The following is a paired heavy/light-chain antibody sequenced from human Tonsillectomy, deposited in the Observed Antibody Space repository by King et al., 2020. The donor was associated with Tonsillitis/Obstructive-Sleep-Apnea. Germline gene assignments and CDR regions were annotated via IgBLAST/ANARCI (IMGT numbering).Light chain of an antibody. V-gene: IGKV1-5*01. CDR3: QQYSTYWT. CDR2: DAS. CDR1: QSVSRW. Sequence: DIQMTQSPSTLSASVGDRVTITCRASQSVSRWLAWYQQKPGKAPKLLIYDASSLESGVPSRFSGSGSGTEFTLTISSLQPDDFATYYCQQYSTYWTFGQGTKVEIK. J-gene: IGKJ1*01.
Heavy chain of an antibody. CDR3: TRGREYCERDTCWSSTGY. CDR1: GFTFSSHW. V-gene: IGHV3-74*01. CDR2: INSGGSNT. D-gene: IGHD2-21*01. Sequence: EVQLVESGGGLVQPGGSLRLSCAASGFTFSSHWMHWVRQAPGKGLVWVSRINSGGSNTNYADSVKGRFTISRDNAKNTLYLQMNSLRAEDTAVYYCTRGREYCERDTCWSSTGYWGQGTLVTVSS. J-gene: IGHJ4*02.